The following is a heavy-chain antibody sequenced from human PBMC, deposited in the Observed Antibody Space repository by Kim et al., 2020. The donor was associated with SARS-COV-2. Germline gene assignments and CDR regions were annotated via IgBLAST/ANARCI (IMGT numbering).Heavy chain of an antibody. CDR2: MNPNSGNT. CDR3: ARGKKHIVVVIAIPYYYYGKDV. D-gene: IGHD2-21*01. Sequence: ASVKVSCKASGYTFTSYDINWVRQATGQGLEWMGWMNPNSGNTGYAQKFQGRVTMTRNTSISTAYMELSSLRSEDTAVYYCARGKKHIVVVIAIPYYYYGKDVWGQGTTVTVSS. J-gene: IGHJ6*02. CDR1: GYTFTSYD. V-gene: IGHV1-8*01.